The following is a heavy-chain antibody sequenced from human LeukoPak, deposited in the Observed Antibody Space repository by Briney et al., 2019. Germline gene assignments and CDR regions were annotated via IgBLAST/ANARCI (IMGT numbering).Heavy chain of an antibody. CDR2: ISSSGSTI. V-gene: IGHV3-48*03. Sequence: PGGSLRLSCAASGFTFSSYEMNWVRQAPGKGLEWVSYISSSGSTIYYADSVKGRFTISRDNAKNSLYLQMNSLRAEDTAVYYCAAGSGSSPFDYWGQGTLVTVSS. CDR3: AAGSGSSPFDY. D-gene: IGHD1-26*01. J-gene: IGHJ4*02. CDR1: GFTFSSYE.